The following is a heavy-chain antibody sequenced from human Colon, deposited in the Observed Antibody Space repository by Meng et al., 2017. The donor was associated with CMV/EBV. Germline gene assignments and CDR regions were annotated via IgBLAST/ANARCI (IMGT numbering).Heavy chain of an antibody. J-gene: IGHJ4*01. D-gene: IGHD3-3*01. CDR2: ISAYNGNT. CDR3: ARHRRYDFWSDYPDY. V-gene: IGHV1-18*04. CDR1: GYTFTSYG. Sequence: GGSLRLSCKASGYTFTSYGFTWVRQAPGQGLEWMGWISAYNGNTNLAQNLQDRVTLTTDTSTTTAFLELRDLRSDDTAVYYCARHRRYDFWSDYPDYWGQGTRVTVSS.